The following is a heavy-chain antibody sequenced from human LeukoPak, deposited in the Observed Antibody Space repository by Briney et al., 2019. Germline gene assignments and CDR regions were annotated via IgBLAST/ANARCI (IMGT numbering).Heavy chain of an antibody. J-gene: IGHJ4*02. CDR1: GGSISSGTYY. V-gene: IGHV4-39*07. CDR2: RYYSGGT. CDR3: ARDLNPPTPYAFMVRGALGY. D-gene: IGHD3-10*01. Sequence: SETLSLTCTVSGGSISSGTYYWGWIRQPPGKGLEWIGSRYYSGGTYYNPSLKSRVTISADTSKNQFSLKLSSVTAADTAVYYCARDLNPPTPYAFMVRGALGYWGQGTLVTVSS.